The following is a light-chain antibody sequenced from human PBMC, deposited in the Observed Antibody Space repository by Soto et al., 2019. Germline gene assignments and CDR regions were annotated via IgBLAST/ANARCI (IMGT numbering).Light chain of an antibody. CDR1: QSLLNSDDGNTY. J-gene: IGKJ1*01. Sequence: DIVMTQTPLSLPVTPGEPASISCRSSQSLLNSDDGNTYLDWYLQKPGQSPQLLIYTLSYRASXVXGXXSGSGSGSDFTLKISRVEAEDVGVYYCMQRIEFPWTFGQGTKVEIK. V-gene: IGKV2-40*01. CDR2: TLS. CDR3: MQRIEFPWT.